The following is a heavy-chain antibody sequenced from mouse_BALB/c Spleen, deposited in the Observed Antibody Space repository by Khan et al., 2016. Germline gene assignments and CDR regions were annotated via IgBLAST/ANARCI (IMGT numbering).Heavy chain of an antibody. V-gene: IGHV5-4*02. J-gene: IGHJ3*01. Sequence: EVELVESGGGLVKPGGSLKLSCAASGFTFSDYYMYWVRQTPEKRLEWVATISDGGSYTYYPDSVKGRFAISRDNAKNNLYLQISSLKSEDTAMYYWGREGLRRGFDYWGQGTLVTVSA. CDR2: ISDGGSYT. CDR3: GREGLRRGFDY. CDR1: GFTFSDYY. D-gene: IGHD2-4*01.